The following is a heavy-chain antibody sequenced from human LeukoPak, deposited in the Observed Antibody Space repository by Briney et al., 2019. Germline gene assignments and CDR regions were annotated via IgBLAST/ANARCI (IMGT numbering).Heavy chain of an antibody. CDR3: AKDRNYDSGGYFAY. CDR1: GFTFDDYA. V-gene: IGHV3-9*01. D-gene: IGHD3-22*01. Sequence: GGSLRLSCAASGFTFDDYAMHWVRQALGKGLEWVSGISWNSGSIGYADSVKGRFTISRDNAKNSLYLQMNSLRAEDTALYYCAKDRNYDSGGYFAYWGQGTLVTVSS. J-gene: IGHJ4*02. CDR2: ISWNSGSI.